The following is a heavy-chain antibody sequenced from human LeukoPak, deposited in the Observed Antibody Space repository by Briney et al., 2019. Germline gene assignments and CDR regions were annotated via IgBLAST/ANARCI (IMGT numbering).Heavy chain of an antibody. Sequence: SETLSLTCTVSGGSISSYYWSWIRQPAGKGLEWIGRIYTSGSTNYNPSLKSRVTMSVDTSKNQFSLKLSSVTAVDTAVYYCARDLWFGELSPLFDYWGQGTLVTVSS. J-gene: IGHJ4*02. CDR1: GGSISSYY. V-gene: IGHV4-4*07. D-gene: IGHD3-10*01. CDR3: ARDLWFGELSPLFDY. CDR2: IYTSGST.